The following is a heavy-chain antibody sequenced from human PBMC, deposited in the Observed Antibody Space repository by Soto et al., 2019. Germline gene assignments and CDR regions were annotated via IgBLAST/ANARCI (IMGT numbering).Heavy chain of an antibody. D-gene: IGHD2-8*01. CDR3: TRLEYCNNCLAFDY. J-gene: IGHJ4*02. CDR2: IRSKANNYAT. Sequence: GGSLRLSCAASGFTFSGSAIHWVRQASGKGLEWVARIRSKANNYATAYAASVTGRFTISRDDSKNTAYLQMNSLKTEDTAMYYCTRLEYCNNCLAFDYWGQGALVTVSS. V-gene: IGHV3-73*01. CDR1: GFTFSGSA.